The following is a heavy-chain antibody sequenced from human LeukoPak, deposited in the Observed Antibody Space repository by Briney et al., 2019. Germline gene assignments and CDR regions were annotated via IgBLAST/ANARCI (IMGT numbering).Heavy chain of an antibody. D-gene: IGHD2-15*01. CDR2: INPNSGGT. J-gene: IGHJ4*02. CDR3: ARERCRGGGCYSFDF. Sequence: EASVKVSCKASGYTFTGYYMHWVRQAPGQGLEWRGWINPNSGGTNYAQKLQGGVTMTRDTSISTVYMELNRLRSDDTAVYYCARERCRGGGCYSFDFWGQGALVTVSS. V-gene: IGHV1-2*02. CDR1: GYTFTGYY.